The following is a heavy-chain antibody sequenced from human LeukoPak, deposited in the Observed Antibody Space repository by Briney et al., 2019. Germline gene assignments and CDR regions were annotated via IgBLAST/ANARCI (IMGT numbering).Heavy chain of an antibody. CDR2: IVVCSGKT. CDR3: AATDSWTGDNWFDP. J-gene: IGHJ5*02. V-gene: IGHV1-58*02. Sequence: SVKVSCKTSGFTINSSVMQWVRHPPGQRLERKGNIVVCSGKTNYAQQFHHRLNITRGLSTSTAYMERSSLRSEDTAVYYCAATDSWTGDNWFDPWGQGTLVIVSS. D-gene: IGHD3/OR15-3a*01. CDR1: GFTINSSV.